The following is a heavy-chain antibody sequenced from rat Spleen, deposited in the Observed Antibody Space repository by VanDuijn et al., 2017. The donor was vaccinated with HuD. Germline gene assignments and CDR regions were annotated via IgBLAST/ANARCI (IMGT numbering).Heavy chain of an antibody. D-gene: IGHD1-4*01. V-gene: IGHV5-31*01. J-gene: IGHJ3*01. CDR2: ISNTGGTT. CDR1: GFAFKNYW. CDR3: TREGSGGWFAY. Sequence: EVQLVESGGGLVQPGRSLKLSCEASGFAFKNYWMTWIRQAPGKGLEWVASISNTGGTTNYPDSVKGRFTISRDNAETTLYLQMNSLRSEDTATYYCTREGSGGWFAYWGQGTLVTVSS.